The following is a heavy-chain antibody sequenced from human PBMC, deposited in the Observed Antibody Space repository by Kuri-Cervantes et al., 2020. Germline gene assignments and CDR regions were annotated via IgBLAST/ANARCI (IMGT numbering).Heavy chain of an antibody. CDR1: GGSISSSNW. CDR2: INHSGST. CDR3: ALGATSYYYMDV. J-gene: IGHJ6*03. D-gene: IGHD1-26*01. V-gene: IGHV4-4*02. Sequence: GSLRLSCAVSGGSISSSNWWSWVRQPPGKGLEWIGEINHSGSTNYNPSLKSRVTISVDTSKNQFSLKLSSVTAADTAVYYCALGATSYYYMDVWGKGTTVTVSS.